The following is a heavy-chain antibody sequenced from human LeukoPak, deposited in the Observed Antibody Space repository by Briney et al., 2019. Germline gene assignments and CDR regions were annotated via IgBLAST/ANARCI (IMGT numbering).Heavy chain of an antibody. D-gene: IGHD1-26*01. Sequence: GGSLRLSCAASGFTFSSYSMNWVRQAPGKGLEWVSSISSSSSYIYYADSVKGRFTISRDNAKNSLYPQMNSLRAEDTAVYYCARKTLGATADAFDIWGQGTMVTVSS. J-gene: IGHJ3*02. CDR3: ARKTLGATADAFDI. V-gene: IGHV3-21*01. CDR2: ISSSSSYI. CDR1: GFTFSSYS.